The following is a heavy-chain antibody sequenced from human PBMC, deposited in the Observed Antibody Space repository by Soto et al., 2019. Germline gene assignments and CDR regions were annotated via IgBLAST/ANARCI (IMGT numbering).Heavy chain of an antibody. CDR2: ISGSGGST. Sequence: PGGSLRLSCAASGFTFSSYAMSWVRQAPGKGLEWVSAISGSGGSTYYADSVKGRFTISRDNSKNTLYLQMNSLRAEDTAVYYCAKEDIVVVPAVRKAIKETNWFDPWGQGTLVTVSS. J-gene: IGHJ5*02. V-gene: IGHV3-23*01. CDR3: AKEDIVVVPAVRKAIKETNWFDP. D-gene: IGHD2-2*01. CDR1: GFTFSSYA.